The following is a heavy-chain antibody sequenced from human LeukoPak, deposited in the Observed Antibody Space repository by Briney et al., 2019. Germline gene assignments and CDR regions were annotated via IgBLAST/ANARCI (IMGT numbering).Heavy chain of an antibody. V-gene: IGHV2-5*02. CDR2: IYWDDDK. D-gene: IGHD6-13*01. Sequence: KESGPTLVKTTLTLTLTCIFSGVSLNTSGVGVGWNPQPPGKALKWLALIYWDDDKRYSPSLKSRLTITKDTSKNQVVLTMTNMDPVDTATYFCAHVALAGTSDASDIWGQGTMVTVSS. CDR1: GVSLNTSGVG. CDR3: AHVALAGTSDASDI. J-gene: IGHJ3*02.